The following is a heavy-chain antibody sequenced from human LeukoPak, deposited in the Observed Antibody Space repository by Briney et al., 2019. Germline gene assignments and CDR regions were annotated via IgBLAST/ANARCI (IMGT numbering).Heavy chain of an antibody. CDR3: ARGLVTAIADWFDP. J-gene: IGHJ5*02. Sequence: GRSLRLSCAASGFTFSSYAMHWVRQAPGKGLEWVAVISYDESNKYYADSVKGRFTISRDNSKNTLYLQMNSLRAEDTAVYYCARGLVTAIADWFDPWGQGTLVSVSS. V-gene: IGHV3-30-3*01. CDR1: GFTFSSYA. CDR2: ISYDESNK. D-gene: IGHD2-21*02.